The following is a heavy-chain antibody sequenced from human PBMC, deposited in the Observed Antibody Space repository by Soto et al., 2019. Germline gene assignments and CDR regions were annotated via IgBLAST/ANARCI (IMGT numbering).Heavy chain of an antibody. CDR1: GFTFSTYC. CDR3: ARNGSKWLKYGYFDL. CDR2: ISESSSHI. D-gene: IGHD3-10*01. J-gene: IGHJ2*01. Sequence: EVQLVESGGGLVKPGGSLRLSCAASGFTFSTYCMNWVRQAPGRGLEWVSYISESSSHIYYGDSVRGRFIISRDNAKNSVYLQMYSLRAEESAVYYCARNGSKWLKYGYFDLWGRGTLVTVSS. V-gene: IGHV3-21*01.